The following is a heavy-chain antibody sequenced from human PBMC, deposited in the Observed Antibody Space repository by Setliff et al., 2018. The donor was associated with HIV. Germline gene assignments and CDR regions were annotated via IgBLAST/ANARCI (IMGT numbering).Heavy chain of an antibody. J-gene: IGHJ6*02. CDR1: GYTFTEYY. D-gene: IGHD5-12*01. CDR3: ARAGSGYDSYYYYAMDV. CDR2: IYPNTGGT. Sequence: ASVKVSCKASGYTFTEYYIHWVRQAPGQGLEWMGWIYPNTGGTNFAQKFQGRVTLTRDTSINTAYMELSRLKSDDTAVYYCARAGSGYDSYYYYAMDVWGQGTTVTVSS. V-gene: IGHV1-2*02.